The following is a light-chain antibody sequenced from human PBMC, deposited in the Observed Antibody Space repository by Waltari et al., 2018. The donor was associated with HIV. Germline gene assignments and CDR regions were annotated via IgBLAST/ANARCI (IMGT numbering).Light chain of an antibody. V-gene: IGLV1-44*01. CDR1: SSNIGSNA. J-gene: IGLJ1*01. Sequence: QSVLTQPPSASGTPGQRVTISCSGSSSNIGSNAVNWYQKLPGTAPKLLIYGNHQRPSGAPHRFSGSKSGTSASLSISGLQSDDEADYYCAAWDDSLNDSYVFGPGTKVTVL. CDR2: GNH. CDR3: AAWDDSLNDSYV.